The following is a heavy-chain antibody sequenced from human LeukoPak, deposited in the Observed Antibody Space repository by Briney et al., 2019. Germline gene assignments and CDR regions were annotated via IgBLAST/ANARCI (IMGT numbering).Heavy chain of an antibody. CDR1: GVSISSGDYS. J-gene: IGHJ5*02. Sequence: PSETLSLTLTVSGVSISSGDYSWSWIRHPPGKGLEWIGHIYYSGSTYYNPSLKTRLNLSADTSKNHLSLKLSSVTAADPAVYYCAREARGQLLYWFDPWGQGTLVTVSS. CDR2: IYYSGST. V-gene: IGHV4-30-4*08. CDR3: AREARGQLLYWFDP. D-gene: IGHD2-2*01.